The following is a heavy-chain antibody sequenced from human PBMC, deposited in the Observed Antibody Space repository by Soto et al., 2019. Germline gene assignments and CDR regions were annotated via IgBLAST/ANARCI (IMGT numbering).Heavy chain of an antibody. Sequence: SETLSLTCTVSGGSVSSGSYYWSWIRQPPGKGLEWIGYIYYSGSTNYNPSLMSRVTISLDTSRNQFSLKLSSVTAADTAVYYCAREYSNSPEAFDSWGQGALVTVSS. V-gene: IGHV4-61*01. CDR3: AREYSNSPEAFDS. CDR1: GGSVSSGSYY. D-gene: IGHD1-26*01. J-gene: IGHJ4*02. CDR2: IYYSGST.